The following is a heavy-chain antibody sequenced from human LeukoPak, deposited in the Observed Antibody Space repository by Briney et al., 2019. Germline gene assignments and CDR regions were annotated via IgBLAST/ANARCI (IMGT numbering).Heavy chain of an antibody. CDR1: GYTFTSYG. Sequence: GSVRVSCKASGYTFTSYGISWVRQAPGQGLERMGWISAYNGNTNYAQKLQGRVTITTDTSTSTAYMELRSLRSDDTAVYYCARDYGDYDGMDVWGQGTTVTVS. J-gene: IGHJ6*02. CDR3: ARDYGDYDGMDV. V-gene: IGHV1-18*01. D-gene: IGHD4-17*01. CDR2: ISAYNGNT.